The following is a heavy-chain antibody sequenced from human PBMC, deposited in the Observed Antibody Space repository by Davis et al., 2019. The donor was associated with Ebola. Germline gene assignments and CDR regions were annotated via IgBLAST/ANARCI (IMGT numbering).Heavy chain of an antibody. J-gene: IGHJ4*02. D-gene: IGHD2-15*01. CDR1: GYTFTSYY. CDR3: ARGLGYCSGGSCYSGSFDY. V-gene: IGHV1-69*06. Sequence: SVKVSCKASGYTFTSYYMHWVRQAPGQGLEWMGGIIPIFGTANYAQKFQGRVTITADKSTSTAYMELSSLRSEDTAVYYCARGLGYCSGGSCYSGSFDYWGQGTLVTVSS. CDR2: IIPIFGTA.